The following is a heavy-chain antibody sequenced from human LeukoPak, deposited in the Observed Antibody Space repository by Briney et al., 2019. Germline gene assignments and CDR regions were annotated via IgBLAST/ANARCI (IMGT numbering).Heavy chain of an antibody. CDR1: GGSISSYY. CDR2: IYYSGST. Sequence: PSETLSLTCTVSGGSISSYYWSWIRQPPGKGLEWIGYIYYSGSTNYNPSLKSRVTISVDTSQNQFSLKLSSVTAADTAVYYCARHPSRMLYYYYYGMDVWGQGTTVTVSS. D-gene: IGHD3-10*02. J-gene: IGHJ6*02. V-gene: IGHV4-59*08. CDR3: ARHPSRMLYYYYYGMDV.